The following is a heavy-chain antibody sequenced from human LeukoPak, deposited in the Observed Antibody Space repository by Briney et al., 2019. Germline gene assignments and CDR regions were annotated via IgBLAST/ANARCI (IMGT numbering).Heavy chain of an antibody. CDR3: ARWGEDGYEYYFDY. CDR1: GFTVSSNY. Sequence: PGGSLRLSCAASGFTVSSNYMSWVRQAPGKGLEWVSVIYSGGSTYYADSVKGRFTISRDNSKNTLYLQMNSLRAEDTAVYYCARWGEDGYEYYFDYWGQGTLVTVSS. D-gene: IGHD5-24*01. CDR2: IYSGGST. V-gene: IGHV3-66*01. J-gene: IGHJ4*02.